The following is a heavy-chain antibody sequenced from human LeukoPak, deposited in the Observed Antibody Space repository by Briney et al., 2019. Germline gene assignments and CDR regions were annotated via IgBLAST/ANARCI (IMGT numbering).Heavy chain of an antibody. CDR1: GASISGSGYY. Sequence: SETLSLTCAVSGASISGSGYYWGWIRQPPGKGLEWIGNIYYSGSTYYNASLQSRVTISIDTSKNQFSLRLKSVTAADTAVYYCARAMRGWFDPWGQGTLVTVSS. CDR2: IYYSGST. V-gene: IGHV4-39*07. CDR3: ARAMRGWFDP. J-gene: IGHJ5*02.